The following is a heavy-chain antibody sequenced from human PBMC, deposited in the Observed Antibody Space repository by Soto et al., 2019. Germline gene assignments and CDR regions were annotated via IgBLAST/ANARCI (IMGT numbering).Heavy chain of an antibody. CDR1: GGTFSSYA. J-gene: IGHJ3*02. CDR3: ASRPDTYYYDSSGIRPYAFDI. V-gene: IGHV1-69*01. Sequence: QVQLVQSGAEVKKPGSSVKVSCKASGGTFSSYAISWVRRAPGQGLEWMGGIIPIFGTANYAQKFQGRVTITADESTSTAYMELSSLRSEDTAVYYCASRPDTYYYDSSGIRPYAFDIWGQGTMVTVSS. CDR2: IIPIFGTA. D-gene: IGHD3-22*01.